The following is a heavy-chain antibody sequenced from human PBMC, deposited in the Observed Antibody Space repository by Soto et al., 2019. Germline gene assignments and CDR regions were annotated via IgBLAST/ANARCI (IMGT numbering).Heavy chain of an antibody. J-gene: IGHJ3*01. CDR3: ARGNLGGFDL. D-gene: IGHD4-4*01. CDR1: GFTFNYYW. V-gene: IGHV3-74*01. CDR2: IQNDGSRT. Sequence: EVQLVESEGGLVQRGGALRLSCAASGFTFNYYWMHWVRQAPGQGLMWVAHIQNDGSRTTYADSVKGRFTISRDNAKNKMYLQMNSLRAKDTAVYYCARGNLGGFDLWGQGTTVTVSS.